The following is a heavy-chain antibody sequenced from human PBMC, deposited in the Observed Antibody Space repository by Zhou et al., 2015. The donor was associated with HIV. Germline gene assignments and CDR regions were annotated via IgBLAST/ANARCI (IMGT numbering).Heavy chain of an antibody. J-gene: IGHJ4*02. V-gene: IGHV1-69*01. CDR2: IIPIFGTA. CDR3: ARDPLDALHSSSWNGYFDY. Sequence: VQSQVQLVQSGAEVKVSCKASGGTFSSYAISWVRQAPGQGLEWMGGIIPIFGTANYAQKFQGRVTITADESTSTAYMELSSLRSEDTAVYYCARDPLDALHSSSWNGYFDYWGQGTLVTVSS. D-gene: IGHD6-13*01. CDR1: GGTFSSYA.